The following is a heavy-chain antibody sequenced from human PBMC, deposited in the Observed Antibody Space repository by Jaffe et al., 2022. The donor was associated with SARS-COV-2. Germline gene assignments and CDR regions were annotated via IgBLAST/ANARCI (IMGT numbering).Heavy chain of an antibody. CDR3: TTDGPFLGVEADY. CDR1: GFSVSNVW. CDR2: IKSEAHGGTT. J-gene: IGHJ4*02. D-gene: IGHD3-10*01. V-gene: IGHV3-15*01. Sequence: EVQLVESGGGLVQPGGSLRLSCAASGFSVSNVWMIWVRQAPGKGLEWVGHIKSEAHGGTTDFAAPVRGRFTISRDDSKNTLYLQMNSLEAEDTAVYYCTTDGPFLGVEADYWGQGTLVTVSS.